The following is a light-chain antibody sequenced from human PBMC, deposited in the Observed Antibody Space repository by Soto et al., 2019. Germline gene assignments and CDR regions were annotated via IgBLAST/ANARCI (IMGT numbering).Light chain of an antibody. CDR2: AAS. J-gene: IGKJ1*01. V-gene: IGKV1-39*01. CDR3: QQSYNKWT. Sequence: DIYVTQSPPSLSASVGDRITITCRASQSIGSHLNWYQHKPGKVPELLISAASSLESGVPSRFSGSGSGTDFTLTISSLQAEEFETYYCQQSYNKWTFGQGTKVEL. CDR1: QSIGSH.